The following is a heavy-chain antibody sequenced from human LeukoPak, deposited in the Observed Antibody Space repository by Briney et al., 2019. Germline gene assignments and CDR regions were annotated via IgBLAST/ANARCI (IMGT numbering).Heavy chain of an antibody. CDR1: GYTFTDYY. V-gene: IGHV1-69-2*01. CDR3: ATTPYSGSYRPYYFDY. D-gene: IGHD1-26*01. Sequence: ASVKVSCKVSGYTFTDYYMHWVQQAPGKGLEWMGLVDPEDGETIYAEKFQGRVTITADTSTDTAYMELSSLRSEDTAAYYCATTPYSGSYRPYYFDYWGQGTLVTVSS. CDR2: VDPEDGET. J-gene: IGHJ4*02.